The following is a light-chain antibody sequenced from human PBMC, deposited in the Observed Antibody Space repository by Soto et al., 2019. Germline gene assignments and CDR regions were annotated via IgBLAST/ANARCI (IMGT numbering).Light chain of an antibody. CDR3: QQYGSSLYT. J-gene: IGKJ2*01. V-gene: IGKV3-20*01. CDR1: QRVSSNY. CDR2: GAS. Sequence: EIVLTQSPGTLSLSPGDRATLSCRASQRVSSNYLAWYQQRPGQAPRLLIYGASSRATGIPDRFSGSGSGTDFTLTINRLELEDFAVCYCQQYGSSLYTFGQGTKVDIK.